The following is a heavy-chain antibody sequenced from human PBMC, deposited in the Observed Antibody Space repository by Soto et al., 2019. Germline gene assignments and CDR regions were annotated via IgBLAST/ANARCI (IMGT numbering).Heavy chain of an antibody. D-gene: IGHD2-2*01. CDR1: GYSFTTYW. CDR3: ARHDQFYYYYYGMDV. CDR2: INPGDSDI. J-gene: IGHJ6*02. V-gene: IGHV5-51*01. Sequence: PGESLKISCKASGYSFTTYWIAWVRQMPGKGLEWMGIINPGDSDIRYSPSFQGQVTISADNSISTAYLQWSSLKASDTAMYYCARHDQFYYYYYGMDVWGQGTAVTVSS.